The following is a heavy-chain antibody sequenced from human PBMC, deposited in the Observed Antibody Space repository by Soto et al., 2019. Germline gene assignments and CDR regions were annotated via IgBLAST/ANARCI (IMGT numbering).Heavy chain of an antibody. CDR1: GYTLTELS. V-gene: IGHV1-24*01. CDR2: FDPEDGET. J-gene: IGHJ4*02. CDR3: ARYPEKRIPGIAVAHHFDF. Sequence: ASVKVSCKVSGYTLTELSMHWVRQAPGKGLEWMGGFDPEDGETIYAQKFQGRVTMTEDTSTDTAYMELSSLRSEDTAVYYCARYPEKRIPGIAVAHHFDFWGQGTLVTVSS. D-gene: IGHD6-19*01.